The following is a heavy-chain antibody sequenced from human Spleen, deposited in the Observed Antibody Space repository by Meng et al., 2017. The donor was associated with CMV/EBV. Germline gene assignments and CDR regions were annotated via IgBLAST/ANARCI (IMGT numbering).Heavy chain of an antibody. J-gene: IGHJ4*02. V-gene: IGHV4-39*01. CDR2: VVYSGTT. D-gene: IGHD1-14*01. Sequence: QWQLQVSSPGVVKASELPSLACTVAGGSICSSSYYWAWIRQPPGEGLGWIGGVVYSGTTYYTSSLKSRVSISVDTSKNQFSLKLSSVTAADTAVYYCARHHHSPTFDYWGQGTLVTVSS. CDR3: ARHHHSPTFDY. CDR1: GGSICSSSYY.